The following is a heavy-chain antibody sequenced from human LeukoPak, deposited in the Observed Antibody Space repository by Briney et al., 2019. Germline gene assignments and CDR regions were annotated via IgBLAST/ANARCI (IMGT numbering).Heavy chain of an antibody. Sequence: ASVKVSCKASGYTFTSYGISWVRQAPGQGLEWMGWISAYNGNTNYAQKLQGSVTMTTDTSTSTAYMELRSLRSDDTAVYYCARDPPYKEIAVARSDYWGQGTLVTVSS. CDR1: GYTFTSYG. CDR2: ISAYNGNT. CDR3: ARDPPYKEIAVARSDY. J-gene: IGHJ4*02. V-gene: IGHV1-18*01. D-gene: IGHD6-19*01.